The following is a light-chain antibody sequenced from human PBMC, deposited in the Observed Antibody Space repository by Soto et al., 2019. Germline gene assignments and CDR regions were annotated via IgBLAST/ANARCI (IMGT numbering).Light chain of an antibody. CDR1: QSIRSY. CDR2: DAS. J-gene: IGKJ4*01. Sequence: EIVLTQSPATLSLSPGQRATLSCRASQSIRSYLGWYQQKPGQAPRLLIYDASTLQSGVPSRFSGSGSGTDFTLTISSLQPEDVATYYCQKYNSAPLTFGGGTKVEIK. V-gene: IGKV3-11*01. CDR3: QKYNSAPLT.